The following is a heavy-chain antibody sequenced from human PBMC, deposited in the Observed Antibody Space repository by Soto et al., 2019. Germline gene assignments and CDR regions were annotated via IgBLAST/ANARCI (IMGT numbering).Heavy chain of an antibody. CDR1: GYSFITYG. V-gene: IGHV1-18*01. D-gene: IGHD6-6*01. Sequence: QVQLVQSGAEVKKPGASVKVSCKASGYSFITYGISWVRQAPGQGLEWMGWISTYNGNTHYAQKLQGRITMTTDTSTTTGYMELRSLRSDDTAVYYCARDRPTSSIRARAYYYALDVWGQGTTVTVSS. CDR2: ISTYNGNT. CDR3: ARDRPTSSIRARAYYYALDV. J-gene: IGHJ6*02.